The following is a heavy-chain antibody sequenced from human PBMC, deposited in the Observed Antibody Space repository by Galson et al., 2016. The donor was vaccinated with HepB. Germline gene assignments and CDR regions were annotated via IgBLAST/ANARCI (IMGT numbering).Heavy chain of an antibody. V-gene: IGHV3-30*18. D-gene: IGHD2-2*01. CDR3: AKDGRIYCSSASCHDHFHY. J-gene: IGHJ4*02. CDR2: ISYDGSNK. Sequence: SLRLSCAASGLTFSSYGMHWVRQAPGKGLEWVAFISYDGSNKKYANSVKGRLTISRDNSKKTLYLQMNSLRAEDTAVYYCAKDGRIYCSSASCHDHFHYWGQGTLVTVSS. CDR1: GLTFSSYG.